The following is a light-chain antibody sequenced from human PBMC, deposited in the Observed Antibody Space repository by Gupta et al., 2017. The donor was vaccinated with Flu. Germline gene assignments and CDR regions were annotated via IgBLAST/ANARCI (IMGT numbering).Light chain of an antibody. Sequence: YPGQTTSITCSGDKLGDNYACCYQQKPAQHRWLVIYKDSKRTSGTPERFSGSNSGNTATPXIXGTQAGXDDYYYFSEWDNTIWVFGGGTKLTVL. J-gene: IGLJ3*02. V-gene: IGLV3-1*01. CDR2: KDS. CDR1: KLGDNY. CDR3: SEWDNTIWV.